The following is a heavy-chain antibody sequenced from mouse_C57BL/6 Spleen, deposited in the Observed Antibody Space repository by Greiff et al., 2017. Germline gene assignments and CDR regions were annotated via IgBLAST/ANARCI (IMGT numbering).Heavy chain of an antibody. J-gene: IGHJ3*01. CDR1: GYTFTSYW. CDR2: IDPSDSYT. CDR3: ARKDYGYDEAWFAY. Sequence: QVQLQQPGAELVMPGASVKLSCKASGYTFTSYWMHWVKQRPGQGLEWIGEIDPSDSYTNYNQKFKGKSTLTVDKSSSTAYMQLSSLTSEDSAVYYCARKDYGYDEAWFAYGGQGTLVTVSA. D-gene: IGHD2-2*01. V-gene: IGHV1-69*01.